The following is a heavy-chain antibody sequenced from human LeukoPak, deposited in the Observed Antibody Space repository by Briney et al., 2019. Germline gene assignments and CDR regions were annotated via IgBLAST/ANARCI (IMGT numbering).Heavy chain of an antibody. CDR1: GFTFDDYA. J-gene: IGHJ4*02. CDR2: ISWNSGSI. CDR3: AKRGQWLALDY. Sequence: SLRLSCAASGFTFDDYAMHWVRQAPGKGLEWVSGISWNSGSIGYADSVKGRFTISRDNAKNSLYLQMNSLRAEDTALYYCAKRGQWLALDYWGQGTLVTVSS. D-gene: IGHD6-19*01. V-gene: IGHV3-9*01.